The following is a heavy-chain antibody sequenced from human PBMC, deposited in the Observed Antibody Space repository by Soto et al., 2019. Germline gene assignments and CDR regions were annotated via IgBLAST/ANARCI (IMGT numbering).Heavy chain of an antibody. CDR2: ISAYNGNT. V-gene: IGHV1-18*01. CDR1: GYTFTSYG. J-gene: IGHJ6*03. Sequence: ASVKVSCKASGYTFTSYGISWVRQAPGQGLEWMGWISAYNGNTNYAQKLQGRVTMTTDTSTSTAYMELRSLRSDDTAVYYCARGTMVRGVIRQAYYYYYYMDVWGKGTTVTVSS. CDR3: ARGTMVRGVIRQAYYYYYYMDV. D-gene: IGHD3-10*01.